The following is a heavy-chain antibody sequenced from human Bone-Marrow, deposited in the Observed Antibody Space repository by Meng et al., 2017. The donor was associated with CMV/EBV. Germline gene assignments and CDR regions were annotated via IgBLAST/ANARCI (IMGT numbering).Heavy chain of an antibody. V-gene: IGHV3-7*01. CDR3: ARSRYLELRL. CDR1: GFTFSSYW. J-gene: IGHJ4*02. CDR2: IKQDGSEK. D-gene: IGHD1-7*01. Sequence: GESLKISCAASGFTFSSYWMSWVRQAPGKGLEWVANIKQDGSEKYYVDSVKGRFTISRDNAKNSLYLQMNSLRAEDTAVYYCARSRYLELRLWVQGTLVTVSS.